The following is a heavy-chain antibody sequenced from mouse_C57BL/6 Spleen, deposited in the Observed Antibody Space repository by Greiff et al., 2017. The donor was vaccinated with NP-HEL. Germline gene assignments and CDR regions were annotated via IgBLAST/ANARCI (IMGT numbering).Heavy chain of an antibody. CDR1: GYTFTSYC. Sequence: QVQLQQSGAELARPGASVKLSCTASGYTFTSYCIRWVKQRPGQGLEWIGEIYPRSGNTYYNEKFKGKATLTADKSSSTAYLELSSLTSEDSAVYFCARRGQLRNAMDYGGQGTSVTVSS. V-gene: IGHV1-81*01. D-gene: IGHD3-2*02. CDR3: ARRGQLRNAMDY. J-gene: IGHJ4*01. CDR2: IYPRSGNT.